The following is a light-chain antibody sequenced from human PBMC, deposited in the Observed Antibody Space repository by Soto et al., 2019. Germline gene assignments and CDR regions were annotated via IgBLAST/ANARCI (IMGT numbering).Light chain of an antibody. CDR1: SNDVGGYNY. CDR3: SSYTGSGTVI. CDR2: DVS. V-gene: IGLV2-14*03. J-gene: IGLJ2*01. Sequence: QSALTQPASVSGSPGQSVTISCTGTSNDVGGYNYVSWYQQHPGKAPKLMIYDVSNRPSGVSNRFSGSKSGNTASLTISGLQAEDEADYYCSSYTGSGTVIFGGGTKLTVL.